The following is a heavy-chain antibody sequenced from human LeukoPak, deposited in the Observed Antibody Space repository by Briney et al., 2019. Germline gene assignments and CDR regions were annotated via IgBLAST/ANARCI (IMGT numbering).Heavy chain of an antibody. Sequence: GGSLSLSCAASGFTFSSYGMHWVRQAPGKGLEWVTFIRYDGSNKYYADSVKGRFTISRDNSKNTLYLQMNSLRAEDTAVYYCAKDRGISGDYFDYWGQGTLVTVSS. CDR3: AKDRGISGDYFDY. D-gene: IGHD2-15*01. CDR2: IRYDGSNK. CDR1: GFTFSSYG. V-gene: IGHV3-30*02. J-gene: IGHJ4*02.